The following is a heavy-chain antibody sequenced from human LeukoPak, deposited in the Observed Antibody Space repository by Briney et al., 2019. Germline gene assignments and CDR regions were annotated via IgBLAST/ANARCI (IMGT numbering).Heavy chain of an antibody. CDR3: ARDPYQLLRVLYYYYYGMDV. D-gene: IGHD2-2*01. CDR1: GGTFSSYA. J-gene: IGHJ6*02. CDR2: IIPIFGTA. V-gene: IGHV1-69*01. Sequence: SVKVSCKASGGTFSSYAISWVRQAPGQGLEWMGGIIPIFGTANYAQKFQGRVTITADESTSTAYMELSSLRSEDTAVYYCARDPYQLLRVLYYYYYGMDVWGQGTTVTVSS.